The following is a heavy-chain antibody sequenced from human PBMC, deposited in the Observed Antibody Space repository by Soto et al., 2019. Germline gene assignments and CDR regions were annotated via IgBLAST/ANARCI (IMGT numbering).Heavy chain of an antibody. V-gene: IGHV3-48*02. J-gene: IGHJ4*02. Sequence: PGGSLRLSCAASGFTFSSYSMNWVRQAPGKGLEWVSYISSSSSTIYYADSVKGRFTISRDNAKNSLYLQMNSLRDEDTAVYYCAREPHLWFGELVNYWGQGTLVTVSS. D-gene: IGHD3-10*01. CDR3: AREPHLWFGELVNY. CDR2: ISSSSSTI. CDR1: GFTFSSYS.